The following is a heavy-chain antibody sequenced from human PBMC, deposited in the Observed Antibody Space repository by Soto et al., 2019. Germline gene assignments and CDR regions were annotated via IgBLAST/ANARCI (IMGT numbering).Heavy chain of an antibody. D-gene: IGHD1-7*01. Sequence: GASVKVSCKASGGTFSSYTISWVRQAPGQGLEWMGRIIPILGIANYAQKFQGRVTITADKSTSTAYMELRSLRSDDTAVYYCARDRDWNFPNFDYWGQGTLVTVSS. CDR1: GGTFSSYT. V-gene: IGHV1-69*04. CDR3: ARDRDWNFPNFDY. CDR2: IIPILGIA. J-gene: IGHJ4*02.